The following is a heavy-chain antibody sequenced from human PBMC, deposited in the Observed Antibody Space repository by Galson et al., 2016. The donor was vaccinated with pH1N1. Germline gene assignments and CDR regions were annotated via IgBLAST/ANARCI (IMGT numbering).Heavy chain of an antibody. CDR1: VFTFSSYW. V-gene: IGHV3-7*01. CDR2: IKEDGSEK. Sequence: SLRLSCAASVFTFSSYWMHWVRQAPGKGLEWVANIKEDGSEKYYVDSVKGRFTISRDNAKNSLYLQMNSLRAEDTAVYYCARAIGSSSPYWGQGALVTVSS. J-gene: IGHJ4*02. CDR3: ARAIGSSSPY. D-gene: IGHD6-6*01.